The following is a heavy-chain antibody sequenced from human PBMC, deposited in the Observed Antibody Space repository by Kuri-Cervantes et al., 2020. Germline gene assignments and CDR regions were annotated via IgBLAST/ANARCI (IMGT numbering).Heavy chain of an antibody. CDR2: MYHSGST. V-gene: IGHV4-38-2*01. J-gene: IGHJ1*01. CDR3: ARGAYYYDSSGYGGAEYFQH. CDR1: GYSISSGYY. Sequence: SETLSLTCAVSGYSISSGYYWGWIRQPPGKGLEWIGSMYHSGSTYYNPSLKSRVTISVGTSKNQISLKLSSVTAADTALYYCARGAYYYDSSGYGGAEYFQHWGQGTLVTVSS. D-gene: IGHD3-22*01.